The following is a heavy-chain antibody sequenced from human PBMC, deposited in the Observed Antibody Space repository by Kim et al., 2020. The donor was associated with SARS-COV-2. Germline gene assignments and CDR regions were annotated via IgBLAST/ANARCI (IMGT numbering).Heavy chain of an antibody. CDR1: GFTFSGYA. V-gene: IGHV3-23*01. CDR2: INAGGGST. J-gene: IGHJ4*02. D-gene: IGHD3-10*01. Sequence: GGSLRLSCAASGFTFSGYAMSWVRQAPGKGLEWVSTINAGGGSTYYADSVKSRFTISRDNSKNTLYLQMNSLRAEDTAVYYCAKGEYYYDSGSYYWPDYWGQGTLATVSS. CDR3: AKGEYYYDSGSYYWPDY.